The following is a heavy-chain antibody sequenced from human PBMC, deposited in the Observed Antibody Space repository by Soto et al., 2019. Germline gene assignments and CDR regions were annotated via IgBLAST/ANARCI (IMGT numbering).Heavy chain of an antibody. Sequence: ASVKVSCKASGGTFSSYAISWVRRAPGQGLEWMGGIIPIFGTANYAQKFQGRVTITADKSTSTAYMELSSLRSEDTAVYYCARADIVVVVAATKDYYYGMDVWGQGTTVTVSS. V-gene: IGHV1-69*06. CDR2: IIPIFGTA. CDR3: ARADIVVVVAATKDYYYGMDV. CDR1: GGTFSSYA. J-gene: IGHJ6*02. D-gene: IGHD2-15*01.